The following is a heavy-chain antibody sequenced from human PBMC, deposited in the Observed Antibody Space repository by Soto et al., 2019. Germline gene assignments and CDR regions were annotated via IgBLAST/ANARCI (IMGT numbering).Heavy chain of an antibody. CDR3: ARDRSVGATSFDY. V-gene: IGHV4-30-2*01. CDR2: IYHSGST. D-gene: IGHD1-26*01. CDR1: GGSISSGGYS. Sequence: PSETLSLTCAVSGGSISSGGYSWSWIRQPPGKGLEWIGYIYHSGSTYYNPSLKSRVTISVDNSKNTLYLQMNSLRAEDTAVYYCARDRSVGATSFDYWGQGTLVTVSS. J-gene: IGHJ4*02.